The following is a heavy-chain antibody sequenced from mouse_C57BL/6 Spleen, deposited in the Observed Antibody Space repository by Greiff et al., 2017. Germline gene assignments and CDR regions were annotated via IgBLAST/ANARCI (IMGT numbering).Heavy chain of an antibody. CDR2: ISLKSDNYAT. CDR3: TGHYVNPTWFAY. Sequence: EVHLVESGGGLVQPGGSMKLSCVASGFTFSNYWMNWVRQSPEKGLEWVAQISLKSDNYATHYAESVKGRFTISRDDSTSSVYLQMNHLRAEDTGIYYCTGHYVNPTWFAYWGQGTLVTVSA. CDR1: GFTFSNYW. J-gene: IGHJ3*01. D-gene: IGHD1-1*02. V-gene: IGHV6-3*01.